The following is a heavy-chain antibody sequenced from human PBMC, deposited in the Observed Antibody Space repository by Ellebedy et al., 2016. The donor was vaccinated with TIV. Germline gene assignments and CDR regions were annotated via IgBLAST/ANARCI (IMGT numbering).Heavy chain of an antibody. J-gene: IGHJ5*02. D-gene: IGHD3-3*02. CDR1: GFTFSSYS. V-gene: IGHV3-48*01. Sequence: GESLKISXAASGFTFSSYSMNWVRQAPGKGLEWVSYISSSSTIYYADSVKGRFTISRDNAKNSLYLQMNSLRAEDTAVYYCARDSPIFGVVSRYWFDPWGQGTLVTVSS. CDR2: ISSSSTI. CDR3: ARDSPIFGVVSRYWFDP.